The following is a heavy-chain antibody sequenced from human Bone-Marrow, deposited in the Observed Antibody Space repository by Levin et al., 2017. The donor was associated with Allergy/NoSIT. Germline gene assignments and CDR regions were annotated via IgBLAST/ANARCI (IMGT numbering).Heavy chain of an antibody. V-gene: IGHV3-23*01. CDR1: GFAFSSYA. CDR3: ATRDGNNPDFDY. Sequence: GGSLRLSCAASGFAFSSYAMSWVRQAPGKGLEWVSAVSGNGADTSYPDSVRGRFTISRDNSDNTLYLQMDNLGAEDPAVYYCATRDGNNPDFDYWGQGTLVTVSS. CDR2: VSGNGADT. J-gene: IGHJ4*02. D-gene: IGHD5-24*01.